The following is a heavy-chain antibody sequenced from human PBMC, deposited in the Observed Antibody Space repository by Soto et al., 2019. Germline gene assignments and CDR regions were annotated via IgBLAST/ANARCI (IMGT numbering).Heavy chain of an antibody. CDR2: ISSSSSTI. CDR3: ARDLGCGDPTWPYFDY. V-gene: IGHV3-48*02. Sequence: TASGFTFSSYNMNWVRQAPGKGLEWVSYISSSSSTIYYADSVKGRFTISRDNAKNSLYLQMNSLRDEDTAVYYCARDLGCGDPTWPYFDYWGQGTLVTVSS. J-gene: IGHJ4*02. CDR1: GFTFSSYN. D-gene: IGHD4-17*01.